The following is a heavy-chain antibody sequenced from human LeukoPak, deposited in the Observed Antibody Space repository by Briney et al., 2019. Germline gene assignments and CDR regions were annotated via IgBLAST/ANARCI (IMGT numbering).Heavy chain of an antibody. CDR2: MNLKSCNT. CDR1: GHLFTIRD. CDR3: ARGGYDFWSGYYPSKGMDV. D-gene: IGHD3-3*01. Sequence: GPSVKLLCNASGHLFTIRDNKWVRDPTAQGCEGVGGMNLKSCNTGYAEKFEGRDTMTRNTSKSTAYMELSSLRSEDTAVYYCARGGYDFWSGYYPSKGMDVWGQGTTVTVSS. V-gene: IGHV1-8*01. J-gene: IGHJ6*02.